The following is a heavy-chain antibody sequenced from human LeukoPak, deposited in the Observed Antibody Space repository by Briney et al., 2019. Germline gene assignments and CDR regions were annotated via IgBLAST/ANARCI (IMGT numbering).Heavy chain of an antibody. Sequence: SETLSLTCAVSGGSITSDNWWSWVRQPPGKGLEWIGVIYHGGNTNYNPSLKSRLTISVEKSKNQFSLQLTSVTAADTAVCFCARNFHTGHTNWFDPWGQGTLVTVSP. CDR1: GGSITSDNW. J-gene: IGHJ5*02. D-gene: IGHD2-8*02. CDR3: ARNFHTGHTNWFDP. V-gene: IGHV4-4*02. CDR2: IYHGGNT.